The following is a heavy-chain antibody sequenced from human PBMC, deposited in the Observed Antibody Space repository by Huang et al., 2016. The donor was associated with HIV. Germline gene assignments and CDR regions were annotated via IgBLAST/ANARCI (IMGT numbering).Heavy chain of an antibody. Sequence: QVQLVQSGAEVKKPGASVKVSCRTSGYIFTDYYIHWVRQAPGQGLEWMGWVNPKSGATNQAQRVQGRLHMTTDTSTSAVYMELANLRSDDTAMYYCARAVVRGLIIRFDPWGQGTLVTVSS. CDR1: GYIFTDYY. V-gene: IGHV1-2*02. CDR2: VNPKSGAT. CDR3: ARAVVRGLIIRFDP. D-gene: IGHD3-10*01. J-gene: IGHJ5*02.